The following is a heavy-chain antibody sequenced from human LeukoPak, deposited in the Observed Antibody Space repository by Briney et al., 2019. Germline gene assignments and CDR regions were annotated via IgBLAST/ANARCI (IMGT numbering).Heavy chain of an antibody. J-gene: IGHJ4*02. D-gene: IGHD3-22*01. Sequence: RASVKVSCKASGYTFTSYDINWARQAPGQGLEWMGRIIPILGVANYAQWFQGRVTITANKSTSTAYMELSSLRSEDTAVYYCARAESKYYDSSGYYYYYFDYWGQGTLVTVSS. V-gene: IGHV1-69*04. CDR1: GYTFTSYD. CDR3: ARAESKYYDSSGYYYYYFDY. CDR2: IIPILGVA.